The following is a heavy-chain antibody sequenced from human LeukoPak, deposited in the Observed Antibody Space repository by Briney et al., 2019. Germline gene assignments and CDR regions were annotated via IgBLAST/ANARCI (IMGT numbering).Heavy chain of an antibody. D-gene: IGHD3-10*01. V-gene: IGHV3-48*03. Sequence: PGGSLRLSCAASGFTFSSYEMNWVRQAPGKGLEWVSYISSSGSTIYYADSVKGRFTISRDNAKNSLYLQMNSLRAEDTAVYYCASASGGHPYYYYYMDVWGKGTTVTVSS. CDR1: GFTFSSYE. CDR2: ISSSGSTI. CDR3: ASASGGHPYYYYYMDV. J-gene: IGHJ6*03.